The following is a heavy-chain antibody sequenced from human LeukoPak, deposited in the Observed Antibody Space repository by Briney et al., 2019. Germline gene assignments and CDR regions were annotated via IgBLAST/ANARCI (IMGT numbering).Heavy chain of an antibody. CDR2: ISGSGGST. Sequence: GGSLRLSCAASGFTFSSYAMSWVRQAPGKGLEWVSAISGSGGSTYYADSVKGRFTISRDNSKNTLYLQMNSLRAEDTAVYYCAKDVHYGDLSPGYFDYWGQGTLVTVSS. J-gene: IGHJ4*02. CDR3: AKDVHYGDLSPGYFDY. D-gene: IGHD4-17*01. V-gene: IGHV3-23*01. CDR1: GFTFSSYA.